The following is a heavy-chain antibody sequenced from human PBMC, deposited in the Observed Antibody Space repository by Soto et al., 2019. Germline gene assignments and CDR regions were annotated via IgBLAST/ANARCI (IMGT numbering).Heavy chain of an antibody. CDR3: ARVRGYSYGRYYYYYGMDV. CDR2: INPNSGGT. Sequence: ASVKVSCKASGYTFTGYYMHWVRQAPGQGLEWMGWINPNSGGTNYAQKFQGWVTMTRDTSISTAYMELNRLRSDDTAVYYCARVRGYSYGRYYYYYGMDVWGQETTVTVSS. D-gene: IGHD5-18*01. CDR1: GYTFTGYY. J-gene: IGHJ6*02. V-gene: IGHV1-2*04.